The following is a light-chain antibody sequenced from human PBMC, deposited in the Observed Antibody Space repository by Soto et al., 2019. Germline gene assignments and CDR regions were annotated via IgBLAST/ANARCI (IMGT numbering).Light chain of an antibody. CDR3: QQYGSSPPAWT. J-gene: IGKJ1*01. Sequence: GLTQSPSTLSLSPGERATLSCRAIHRCISNYLAWYQKKPGQAPRLLIYGASSRATGIPDRFSGSGSGTDFTLTISRLEPEDFAVYYCQQYGSSPPAWTFGEGAKVDI. V-gene: IGKV3-20*01. CDR2: GAS. CDR1: HRCISNY.